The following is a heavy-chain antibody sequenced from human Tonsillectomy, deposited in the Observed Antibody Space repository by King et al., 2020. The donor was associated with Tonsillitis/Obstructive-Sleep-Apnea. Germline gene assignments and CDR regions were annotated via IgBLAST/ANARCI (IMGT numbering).Heavy chain of an antibody. Sequence: VQLQQWGAGLLKPSETLSLTCAVYGGSFSGYYWSWIRQPPGKGLEWIGEINHSGSTNYNPSLKSRVTISVDTSKNQFSLKLSSVTAADTAVYYCARGGRLRFLESSSNFSRASSRRAGGTNSPFDPWGQGTLVTVSS. V-gene: IGHV4-34*01. CDR2: INHSGST. CDR1: GGSFSGYY. D-gene: IGHD3-3*01. CDR3: ARGGRLRFLESSSNFSRASSRRAGGTNSPFDP. J-gene: IGHJ5*02.